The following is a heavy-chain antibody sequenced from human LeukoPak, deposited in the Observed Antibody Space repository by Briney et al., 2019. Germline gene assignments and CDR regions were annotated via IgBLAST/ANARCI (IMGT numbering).Heavy chain of an antibody. J-gene: IGHJ6*02. D-gene: IGHD1/OR15-1a*01. CDR2: MNKDGSEK. CDR1: GFILSNHW. V-gene: IGHV3-7*03. Sequence: GSSLRLSCAASGFILSNHWMTWVRQAPGKGPEWVANMNKDGSEKYYVDSVKGRFTISRDTAKNSLYLQMNNLRAEDTALYYCARNNDMDVCGQGTTVIVSS. CDR3: ARNNDMDV.